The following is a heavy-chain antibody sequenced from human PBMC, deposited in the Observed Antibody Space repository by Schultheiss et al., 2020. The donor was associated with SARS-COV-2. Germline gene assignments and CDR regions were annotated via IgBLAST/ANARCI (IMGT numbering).Heavy chain of an antibody. CDR2: LSDDGIGK. J-gene: IGHJ4*02. CDR3: ARGSITMVQGVIPFDY. Sequence: SCKASGGTFSSYAMSWVRQAPGKGLEWVTFLSDDGIGKYSADSGKGRITISRDNAKNSLYLQMNSLRAEDTAVYYCARGSITMVQGVIPFDYWGQGTLVTVSS. CDR1: GGTFSSYA. D-gene: IGHD3-10*01. V-gene: IGHV3-30*04.